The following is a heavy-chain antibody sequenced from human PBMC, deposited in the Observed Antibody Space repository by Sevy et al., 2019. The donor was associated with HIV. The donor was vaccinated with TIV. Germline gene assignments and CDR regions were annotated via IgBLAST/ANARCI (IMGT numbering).Heavy chain of an antibody. CDR3: ARSLDYYDSSGANDY. Sequence: GGSLRLSCAASGFTFSYYTMKWVCQAPGKGLESVSSISSGSSYISYGESVKGRFTISRDNAKNSLFLQMNSLRAEDTAVYYCARSLDYYDSSGANDYWGQGTLVTVSS. J-gene: IGHJ4*02. D-gene: IGHD3-22*01. CDR1: GFTFSYYT. V-gene: IGHV3-21*01. CDR2: ISSGSSYI.